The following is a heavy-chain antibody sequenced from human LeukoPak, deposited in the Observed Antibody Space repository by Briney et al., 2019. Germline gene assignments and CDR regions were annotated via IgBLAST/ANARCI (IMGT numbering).Heavy chain of an antibody. V-gene: IGHV4-39*01. CDR1: GGSISSSRYY. D-gene: IGHD1-26*01. CDR2: IYYRGST. J-gene: IGHJ5*02. Sequence: PSETLSLTCTGSGGSISSSRYYWDWIRQPPGKGLEWIGSIYYRGSTYYNPSLQSRVTTYVDTSKNQFSLRLSSVTAADTAVYYCAGRSGSYSAWGQGALVTVSS. CDR3: AGRSGSYSA.